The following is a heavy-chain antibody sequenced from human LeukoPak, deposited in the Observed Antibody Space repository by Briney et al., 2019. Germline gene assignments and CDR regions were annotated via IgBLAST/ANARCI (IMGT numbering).Heavy chain of an antibody. V-gene: IGHV4-34*01. CDR3: ARELSGVGDY. CDR2: INHSGTT. Sequence: SETLSLTCAVYGGTFNGYYWIWLRQPPGKGREWIGEINHSGTTNYNTSLESRATISIDTSKNHFFLKLNSVTAADTAVYHCARELSGVGDYWGRGSHATVSS. J-gene: IGHJ4*02. CDR1: GGTFNGYY.